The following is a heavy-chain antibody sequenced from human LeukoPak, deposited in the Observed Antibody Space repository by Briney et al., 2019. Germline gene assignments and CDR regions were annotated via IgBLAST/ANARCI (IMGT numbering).Heavy chain of an antibody. J-gene: IGHJ5*02. CDR1: GGSISSYY. D-gene: IGHD1-26*01. Sequence: SETLSLTCTVSGGSISSYYWSWIRQPPGKGLEWIGEINHSGSTNYNPSLKSRVTISVDTSKNQFSLKLSSVTAADTAVYYCARASIGGNWFDPWGQGTLVTVSS. V-gene: IGHV4-34*01. CDR3: ARASIGGNWFDP. CDR2: INHSGST.